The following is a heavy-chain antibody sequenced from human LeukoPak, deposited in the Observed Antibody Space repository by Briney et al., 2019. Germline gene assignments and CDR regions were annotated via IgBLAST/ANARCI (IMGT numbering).Heavy chain of an antibody. CDR1: GFTFSSYW. J-gene: IGHJ3*02. Sequence: PGGSLRLSCAASGFTFSSYWLSWVRQAPGKGLEGVANIKQDGSEKYYVDSVKGRFTISRDNAKNSLYLQMNSLRAEDTAVYYCAKELLWGATRAFDIWGQGTMVTVSS. V-gene: IGHV3-7*01. CDR3: AKELLWGATRAFDI. CDR2: IKQDGSEK. D-gene: IGHD1-26*01.